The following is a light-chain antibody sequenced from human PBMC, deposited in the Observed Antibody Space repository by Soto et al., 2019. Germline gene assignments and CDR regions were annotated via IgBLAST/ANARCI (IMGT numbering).Light chain of an antibody. J-gene: IGLJ2*01. CDR2: EVS. CDR1: SSDIGTYDY. CDR3: CAYTGENTWL. V-gene: IGLV2-8*01. Sequence: QSVLTQPPSASGSLGQSVTISCTGTSSDIGTYDYVSWYQQHPGRAPKLIIYEVSNRPSGVSDRFFGSKSGNTASLTISGLQAEDEADYYCCAYTGENTWLFGGGTKLTVL.